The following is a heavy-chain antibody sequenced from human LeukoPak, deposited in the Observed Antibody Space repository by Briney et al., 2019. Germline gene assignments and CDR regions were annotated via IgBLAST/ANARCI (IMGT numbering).Heavy chain of an antibody. CDR2: VSGSGGST. CDR1: GFTFSSFA. J-gene: IGHJ4*02. Sequence: PGGSLRLSCAASGFTFSSFAMSWVRQAPGKGLEWVSAVSGSGGSTYYADSVKGRFTISRDSAKNSLYLQMNSLRDEDTAVYYCVRESRFHFDYWGQGTLVTVSS. V-gene: IGHV3-23*01. D-gene: IGHD3-10*01. CDR3: VRESRFHFDY.